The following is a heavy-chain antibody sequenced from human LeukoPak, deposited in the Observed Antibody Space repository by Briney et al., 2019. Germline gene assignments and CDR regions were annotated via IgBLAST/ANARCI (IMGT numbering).Heavy chain of an antibody. Sequence: GGSLRLSCAASGFTFSSYAMSWVRQAPGKGLEWVSVISSSGDSTYYADSVKGRFTISRDNSKNTLYLQMNSLRAEDTAVYYCAKETTYSFVDYWGQGTLVTVSS. V-gene: IGHV3-23*01. J-gene: IGHJ4*02. CDR1: GFTFSSYA. CDR2: ISSSGDST. D-gene: IGHD1-1*01. CDR3: AKETTYSFVDY.